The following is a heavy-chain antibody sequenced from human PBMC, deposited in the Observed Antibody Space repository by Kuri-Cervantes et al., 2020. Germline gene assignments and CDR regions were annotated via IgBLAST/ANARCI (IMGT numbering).Heavy chain of an antibody. V-gene: IGHV4-30-2*01. CDR2: ICHSGNT. D-gene: IGHD2-2*01. J-gene: IGHJ6*02. CDR1: GGSISSGGYS. Sequence: LRLSCTVSGGSISSGGYSWRWIRQPPGKGLEWIGDICHSGNTYYNPSLKSRVTISVDTSKNQFSLKLSSVTAADTAVYYCARVFRDVYCSSTSCYPLYYGMDVWGQGTTVTVSS. CDR3: ARVFRDVYCSSTSCYPLYYGMDV.